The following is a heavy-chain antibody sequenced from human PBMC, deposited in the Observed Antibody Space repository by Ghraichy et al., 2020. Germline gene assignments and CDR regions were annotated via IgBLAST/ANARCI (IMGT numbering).Heavy chain of an antibody. CDR3: ARAIRNELWSDY. D-gene: IGHD7-27*01. V-gene: IGHV1-8*01. Sequence: ASVKVSCKASGYTFSNYDINWVRQAPGQGLEYMGWMNPKSGNTGFVQKFRGRVTISTDTSAETAYMEMNSLTSEDTAVYYCARAIRNELWSDYWGQGTLVTVSS. J-gene: IGHJ4*02. CDR2: MNPKSGNT. CDR1: GYTFSNYD.